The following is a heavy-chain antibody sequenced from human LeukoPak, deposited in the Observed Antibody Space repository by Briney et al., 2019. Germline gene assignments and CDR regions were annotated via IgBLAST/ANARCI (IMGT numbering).Heavy chain of an antibody. CDR2: IDSSGGYM. CDR1: GFTFSSYE. V-gene: IGHV3-21*06. CDR3: LRGDRRDY. Sequence: GGSLRLSCAASGFTFSSYEMNWVRQAPGKGREGVSSIDSSGGYMFYADSVKGRFIIPRDNAKDSLYPQMNSLRFEDTAVYYCLRGDRRDYWGQGTLVTVSS. J-gene: IGHJ4*02.